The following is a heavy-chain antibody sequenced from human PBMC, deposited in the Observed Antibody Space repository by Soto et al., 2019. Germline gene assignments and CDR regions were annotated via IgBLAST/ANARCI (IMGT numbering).Heavy chain of an antibody. J-gene: IGHJ6*03. Sequence: ASVKVSCKASGYTFTGYYMHWVRQAPGQGLEWMGWINPNSGGTNYAQKFQGWVTMTRDTSISTAYMELSRLRSDDTAVYYCARGGVIAPYYYYMDVWGKGTTVTVS. V-gene: IGHV1-2*04. D-gene: IGHD2-21*01. CDR3: ARGGVIAPYYYYMDV. CDR2: INPNSGGT. CDR1: GYTFTGYY.